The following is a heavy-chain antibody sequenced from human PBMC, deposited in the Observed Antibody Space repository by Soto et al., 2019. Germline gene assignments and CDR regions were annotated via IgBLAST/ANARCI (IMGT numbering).Heavy chain of an antibody. D-gene: IGHD3-16*01. J-gene: IGHJ4*02. V-gene: IGHV5-51*01. CDR1: GYIFTTYW. CDR2: IYPGDSDT. Sequence: PGESLKISCKVSGYIFTTYWIGWVRQMPGKGLEWMGVIYPGDSDTIYSPSFQGQVTISVDKSISTAYVQWSSLKASDSAIYYCFRGGVTSRTFDYWGQGTLVTVSS. CDR3: FRGGVTSRTFDY.